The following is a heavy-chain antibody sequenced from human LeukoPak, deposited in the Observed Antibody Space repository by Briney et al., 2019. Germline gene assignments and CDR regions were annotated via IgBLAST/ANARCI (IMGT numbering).Heavy chain of an antibody. V-gene: IGHV3-23*01. Sequence: GRSLRLSCAASGFTFDDYAMHWVRQAPGKGLEWVSGISGRGDSTVYADSVKGRFTISRDNSGNTLFLQMNSLRVEDTAVYYCAKDQGSGHGAYTWGTFDYWGPETLVTVFS. J-gene: IGHJ4*01. CDR1: GFTFDDYA. CDR3: AKDQGSGHGAYTWGTFDY. D-gene: IGHD3-16*01. CDR2: ISGRGDST.